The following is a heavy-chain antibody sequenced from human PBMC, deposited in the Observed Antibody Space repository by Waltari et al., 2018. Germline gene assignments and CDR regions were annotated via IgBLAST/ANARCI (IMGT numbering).Heavy chain of an antibody. Sequence: QVQLVQSGAELKKPGSSVKVSCKASGGSFSPYAIPWGRQAPGQGLEWMGGIIPMFGTANYAQKIQDRVTIITDESMTTAYMELSSLTSEDTAVYYCARGGLYGQQLLESAFEIWGQGTKVTVSS. V-gene: IGHV1-69*05. CDR3: ARGGLYGQQLLESAFEI. CDR2: IIPMFGTA. CDR1: GGSFSPYA. J-gene: IGHJ3*02. D-gene: IGHD6-13*01.